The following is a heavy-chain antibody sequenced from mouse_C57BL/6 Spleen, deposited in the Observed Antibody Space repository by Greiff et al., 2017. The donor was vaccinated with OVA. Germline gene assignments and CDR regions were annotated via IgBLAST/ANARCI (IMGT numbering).Heavy chain of an antibody. CDR3: ARDYGSSYRRFAY. V-gene: IGHV1-80*01. Sequence: QVQLKESGAELVKPGASVKISCKASGYAFSSYWMNWVKQRPGKGLEWIGQIYPGDGDTNYNGKFKGKATLTADKSSSTAYMQLSSLTSEDSAVYFCARDYGSSYRRFAYWGQGTLVTVSA. CDR1: GYAFSSYW. J-gene: IGHJ3*01. D-gene: IGHD1-1*01. CDR2: IYPGDGDT.